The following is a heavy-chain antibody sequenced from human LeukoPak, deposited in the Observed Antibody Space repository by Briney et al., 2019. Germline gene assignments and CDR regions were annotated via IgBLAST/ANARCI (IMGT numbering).Heavy chain of an antibody. J-gene: IGHJ4*02. Sequence: PSETLSLTCTVSGGSISSYYWSWIRQPPGKGLEWIGYIYYSGSTNYNPSLKSRVTISVDTSKNQFSLKLSSVAAADTAVYYCASCGGDCYTFDYWGQGTLVTVFS. CDR3: ASCGGDCYTFDY. CDR1: GGSISSYY. D-gene: IGHD2-21*02. V-gene: IGHV4-59*12. CDR2: IYYSGST.